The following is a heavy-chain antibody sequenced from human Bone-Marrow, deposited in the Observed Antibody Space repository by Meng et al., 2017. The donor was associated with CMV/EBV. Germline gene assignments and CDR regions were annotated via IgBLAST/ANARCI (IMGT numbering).Heavy chain of an antibody. D-gene: IGHD3-3*01. CDR3: TSQSVFWIEYGYYYYGMDV. CDR2: IKSKTDGGTT. J-gene: IGHJ6*02. V-gene: IGHV3-15*01. Sequence: GGSLRLSCTVSGDSIKNINYYWGWIRQSPGKGLEWVGRIKSKTDGGTTDYAAPVKGRFTISRDDSKNTLYLQMNSLKTEDKAVYYCTSQSVFWIEYGYYYYGMDVWGQGTTVTVSS. CDR1: GDSIKNINYY.